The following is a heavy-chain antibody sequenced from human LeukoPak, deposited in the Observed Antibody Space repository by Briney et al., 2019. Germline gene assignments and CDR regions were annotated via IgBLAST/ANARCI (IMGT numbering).Heavy chain of an antibody. Sequence: GGSLRLSCAASGFTFSSYGMHWVRQAPGKGLEWVAVISYDGSNKYYADSVKGRFTISRDNSKNTLYLQMNSLRAEDTAVYYCAKDRGGSGWGSAFDIWGQGTMVTVSS. D-gene: IGHD6-19*01. CDR1: GFTFSSYG. V-gene: IGHV3-30*18. CDR3: AKDRGGSGWGSAFDI. J-gene: IGHJ3*02. CDR2: ISYDGSNK.